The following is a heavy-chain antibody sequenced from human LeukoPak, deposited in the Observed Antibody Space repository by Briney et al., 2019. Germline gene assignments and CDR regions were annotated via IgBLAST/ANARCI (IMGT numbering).Heavy chain of an antibody. CDR2: IYYSGST. Sequence: PSETLSLTCTVSGGSISSYFWSWIRQPPGKGLEWIAYIYYSGSTNYNPSLKSRVTISVDTSKNQFSLKLTSVTAADTAVYYCASSLSSTTYAFDIWGQGTMVTVSS. CDR1: GGSISSYF. J-gene: IGHJ3*02. D-gene: IGHD6-13*01. V-gene: IGHV4-59*01. CDR3: ASSLSSTTYAFDI.